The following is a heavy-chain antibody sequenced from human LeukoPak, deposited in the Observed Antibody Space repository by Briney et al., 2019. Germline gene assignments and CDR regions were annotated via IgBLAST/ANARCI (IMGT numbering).Heavy chain of an antibody. CDR3: AELPSEYCSSTSCYGRYIDY. CDR2: ISWNSGSI. V-gene: IGHV3-9*01. D-gene: IGHD2-2*01. CDR1: GFTFDDYA. J-gene: IGHJ4*02. Sequence: GGSLRLSCAASGFTFDDYAMHWVRQAPGKGLEWVSGISWNSGSIGYADSVKGRFTISRDNAKNSLYLQMNSLRAEDTAVYYCAELPSEYCSSTSCYGRYIDYWGQGTLVTVSS.